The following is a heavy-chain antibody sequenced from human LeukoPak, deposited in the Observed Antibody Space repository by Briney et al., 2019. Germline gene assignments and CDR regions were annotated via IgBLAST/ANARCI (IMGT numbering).Heavy chain of an antibody. CDR2: ISYDGSNK. D-gene: IGHD6-19*01. CDR1: GFTFSSYA. Sequence: GGSLRLSCAASGFTFSSYAMHWVRQAPGKGLEWVAVISYDGSNKYYADSVKGRFTISRDNAKNSLYLQMNSLRAEDTAVYYCARVGSSGWYLQYYFDYWGQGTLVTVSS. CDR3: ARVGSSGWYLQYYFDY. V-gene: IGHV3-30*04. J-gene: IGHJ4*02.